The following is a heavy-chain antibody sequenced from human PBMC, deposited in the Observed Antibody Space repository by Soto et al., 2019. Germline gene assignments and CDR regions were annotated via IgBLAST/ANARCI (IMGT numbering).Heavy chain of an antibody. D-gene: IGHD2-2*01. CDR3: AKGAQCSSTTCPFDY. J-gene: IGHJ4*02. V-gene: IGHV3-9*01. CDR2: ISWNSGSI. CDR1: GFSFDDYA. Sequence: EVQLVESGGGLVQPGRSLRLSGAASGFSFDDYAMHWVRLAPGKGLEWVSGISWNSGSITYADSVKGRFTISRDSAKNSLYLQMNSLRAEDTALSYCAKGAQCSSTTCPFDYWGQGTLVTVSP.